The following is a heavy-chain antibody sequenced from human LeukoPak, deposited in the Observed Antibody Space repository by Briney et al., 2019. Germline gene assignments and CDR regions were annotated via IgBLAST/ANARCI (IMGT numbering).Heavy chain of an antibody. J-gene: IGHJ5*02. Sequence: ASVKVSCKASGYTFTSYDINWVRQASGQGLEWMGIINPSGGSTSYAQKFQGRVTMTRDTSTSTVYMELSSLRSEDTAVYYCARYEHITMSFDPWGQGTLVTVSS. D-gene: IGHD3-3*01. CDR1: GYTFTSYD. CDR3: ARYEHITMSFDP. V-gene: IGHV1-46*01. CDR2: INPSGGST.